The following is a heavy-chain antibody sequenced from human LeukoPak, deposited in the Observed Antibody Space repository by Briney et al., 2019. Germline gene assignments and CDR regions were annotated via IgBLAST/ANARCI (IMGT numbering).Heavy chain of an antibody. CDR1: GGSISSYY. V-gene: IGHV4-39*01. J-gene: IGHJ3*02. CDR2: IYYNGRT. Sequence: SETLSLTCTVSGGSISSYYWGWIRQPPGKGLEWIGNIYYNGRTYYSPSLKSRGTISVDTSNNQFSLRLSSVTAADTAVYYCARQDAFDIWGQGTMVTVSS. CDR3: ARQDAFDI.